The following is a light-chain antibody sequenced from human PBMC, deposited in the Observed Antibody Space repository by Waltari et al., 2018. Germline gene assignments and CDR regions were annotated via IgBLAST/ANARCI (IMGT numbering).Light chain of an antibody. Sequence: QSALTQPASVSGSPGQTITISCTGTDSDIGSYNLVSWYQQPPGKVPKLLISGVRNRLSRVSTRFSGCKSGNTASLTISGLQAEDEADYYCSSYSDSSTLELFGAGTKVTVL. CDR1: DSDIGSYNL. CDR3: SSYSDSSTLEL. CDR2: GVR. V-gene: IGLV2-23*02. J-gene: IGLJ1*01.